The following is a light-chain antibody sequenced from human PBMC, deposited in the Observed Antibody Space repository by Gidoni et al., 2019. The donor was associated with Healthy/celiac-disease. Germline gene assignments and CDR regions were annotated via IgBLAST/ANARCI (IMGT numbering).Light chain of an antibody. V-gene: IGKV3-11*01. CDR2: DAS. CDR1: QSVTSY. Sequence: EIVLPQSPATLSLSPGERATLSCRDSQSVTSYLSWYQQKPGQAPRLLIYDASKRDTGIPARFSGSGSGTDFTLTISSLEPEDFAVYYCQQRSNWPLIFTFGPXTKVDIK. J-gene: IGKJ3*01. CDR3: QQRSNWPLIFT.